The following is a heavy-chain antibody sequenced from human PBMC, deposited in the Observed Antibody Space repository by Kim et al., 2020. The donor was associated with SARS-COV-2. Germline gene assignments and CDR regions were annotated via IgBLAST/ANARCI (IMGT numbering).Heavy chain of an antibody. CDR3: AKGERITMIVVVSVFDY. D-gene: IGHD3-22*01. CDR2: ISGSGGST. CDR1: GFTFSSYA. Sequence: GGSLRLSCAASGFTFSSYAMSWVRQAPGKGLEWVSAISGSGGSTYYADSVKGRFTISRDNSKNTLYLQMNSLRAEDTAVYYCAKGERITMIVVVSVFDYWGQGTLVTGSS. J-gene: IGHJ4*02. V-gene: IGHV3-23*01.